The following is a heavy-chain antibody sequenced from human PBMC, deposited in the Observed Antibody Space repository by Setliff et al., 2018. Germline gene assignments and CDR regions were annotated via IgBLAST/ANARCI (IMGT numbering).Heavy chain of an antibody. J-gene: IGHJ5*02. D-gene: IGHD2-15*01. CDR3: ARRRGYCSGGTCYSGGYWFDP. CDR1: GGSISSSSYY. V-gene: IGHV4-39*01. Sequence: SETLSLSCTVSGGSISSSSYYWAWVRQPPGKGLEWIGSIYYSGSTSYNPSLKSRVTISVDTSKNQFSLKLRSVTAADTAVYYCARRRGYCSGGTCYSGGYWFDPWGQGTLVTVS. CDR2: IYYSGST.